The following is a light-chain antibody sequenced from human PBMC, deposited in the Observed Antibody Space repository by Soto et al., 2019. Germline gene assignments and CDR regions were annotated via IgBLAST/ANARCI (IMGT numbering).Light chain of an antibody. CDR3: SSYTSSSILV. J-gene: IGLJ3*02. V-gene: IGLV2-14*01. CDR1: SSDVGGYNY. Sequence: QSVLTQPPSVSGSPGQWITLSCTGTSSDVGGYNYVSWYQQHPGKAPKLMIYQVSNRPSGVSNRFSGSKSGNTASLTISGLQAEDEADYYCSSYTSSSILVFGRGTQLTVL. CDR2: QVS.